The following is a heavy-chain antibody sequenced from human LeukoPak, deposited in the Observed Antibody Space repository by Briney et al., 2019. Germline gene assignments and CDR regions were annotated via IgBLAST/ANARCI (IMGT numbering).Heavy chain of an antibody. CDR3: AKQKSGSGSYFDH. V-gene: IGHV4-39*01. CDR1: GGSISSSTYY. CDR2: IYYSGST. Sequence: SGTLSLTCTVSGGSISSSTYYWGWIRQPPGKGLEWIGSIYYSGSTYYNPSLKSRVTISVDTSKNHFSLKLNSATAADTAVYYCAKQKSGSGSYFDHWGQGTLVTVSS. D-gene: IGHD3-10*01. J-gene: IGHJ4*02.